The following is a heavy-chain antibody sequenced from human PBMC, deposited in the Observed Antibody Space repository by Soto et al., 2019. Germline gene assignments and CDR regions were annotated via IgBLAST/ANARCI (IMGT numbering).Heavy chain of an antibody. J-gene: IGHJ5*02. CDR3: ARQAVPAAITTTWFDP. D-gene: IGHD2-2*02. V-gene: IGHV1-3*01. CDR2: INAGNGNT. CDR1: GYTFTSYA. Sequence: ASVKVSCKASGYTFTSYAMHWVRQAPGQRLEWMGWINAGNGNTKYSQKFQGRVTITRDTSASTAYMELSSLRSEDTAVYYCARQAVPAAITTTWFDPWGQGTLVTVSS.